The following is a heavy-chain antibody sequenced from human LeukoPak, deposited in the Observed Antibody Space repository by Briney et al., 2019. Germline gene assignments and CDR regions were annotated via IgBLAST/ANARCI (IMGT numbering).Heavy chain of an antibody. J-gene: IGHJ2*01. V-gene: IGHV4-59*01. Sequence: PSETLSLTCTVSSGSISSYYWSWIRQSPGKGLEWIGYIYYSGSTNYNPSLKSRITISVDTSKSQFSLKLSSVTAADTAVYYCARDRGVGAYWYFDLWGRGTVVTVSS. CDR3: ARDRGVGAYWYFDL. CDR1: SGSISSYY. CDR2: IYYSGST. D-gene: IGHD1-26*01.